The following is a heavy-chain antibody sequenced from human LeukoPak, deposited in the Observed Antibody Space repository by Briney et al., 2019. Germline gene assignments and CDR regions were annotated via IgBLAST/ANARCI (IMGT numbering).Heavy chain of an antibody. D-gene: IGHD4-23*01. CDR3: SRGGGNHAFDI. V-gene: IGHV3-23*01. J-gene: IGHJ3*02. Sequence: PGGSLRLSCAASGFTFSSYAMSWVRQAPGKGLEWVSAISGSGGSTYYADSVKGRFTFSRDNAKNTLFLQMNSPRAEDTAVYYCSRGGGNHAFDIWGQGTMVTVSS. CDR1: GFTFSSYA. CDR2: ISGSGGST.